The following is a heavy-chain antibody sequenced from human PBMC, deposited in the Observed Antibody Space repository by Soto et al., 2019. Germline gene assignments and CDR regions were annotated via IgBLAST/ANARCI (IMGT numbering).Heavy chain of an antibody. J-gene: IGHJ4*02. CDR2: VNPSSGVT. CDR1: GYTFTSYY. CDR3: ARDMREGLSGWHGVDY. V-gene: IGHV1-46*01. D-gene: IGHD6-19*01. Sequence: QVQLVQSGAEVKKPGASVKVSCKPFGYTFTSYYIHWVRQAPGEGLEWMGIVNPSSGVTGYTQKFQGRVTMTTDTSTSTVYMVLSSLRSEDTAVYYCARDMREGLSGWHGVDYWGQGTLVTVSS.